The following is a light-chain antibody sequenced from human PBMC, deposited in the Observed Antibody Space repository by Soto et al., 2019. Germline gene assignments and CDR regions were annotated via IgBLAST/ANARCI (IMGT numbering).Light chain of an antibody. CDR1: QNIINY. Sequence: DIQMTQSPSSLSTSVGDRVTITCRASQNIINYLNWYQQKPGKAPKPLIYAASSLQSGVPSRFSGSGSGTDFTLTISSLQPEDFATYYCQQYYTYPWTFGQGTKVDI. J-gene: IGKJ1*01. CDR3: QQYYTYPWT. CDR2: AAS. V-gene: IGKV1-39*01.